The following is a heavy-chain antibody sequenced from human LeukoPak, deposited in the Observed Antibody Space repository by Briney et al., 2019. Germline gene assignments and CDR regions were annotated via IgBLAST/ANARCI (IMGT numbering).Heavy chain of an antibody. V-gene: IGHV3-53*01. CDR1: GFTVSSNY. Sequence: PGGSLRLSCAASGFTVSSNYMSWVRQAPGKGLEWVSVIYSGGSTYYADSVKGRFTISRDNSKNTLYLQMNSLRAEDTAVYYCAPRPALQHFDYWGQGTLVTVSS. CDR2: IYSGGST. J-gene: IGHJ4*02. CDR3: APRPALQHFDY. D-gene: IGHD2-2*01.